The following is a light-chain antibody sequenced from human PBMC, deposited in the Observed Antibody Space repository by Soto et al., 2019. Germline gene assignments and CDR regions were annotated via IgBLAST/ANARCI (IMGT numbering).Light chain of an antibody. J-gene: IGLJ1*01. CDR1: SSDVGAYNF. CDR2: NVY. CDR3: SAYTVSRTYV. V-gene: IGLV2-14*03. Sequence: QSVLTQPASVSGSPGQSITISCTGTSSDVGAYNFVSWHQQHPGKAPKLMIDNVYDRLSGISYRFSGSKSGNTASLNISGLQGEDEADYYCSAYTVSRTYVFGTGTKLNVL.